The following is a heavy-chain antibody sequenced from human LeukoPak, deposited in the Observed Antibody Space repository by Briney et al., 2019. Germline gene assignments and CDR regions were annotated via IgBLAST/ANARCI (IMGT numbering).Heavy chain of an antibody. Sequence: ASVKVSCKASGYTFTSYDINWVRQATGQGLEWMGWMNPNSGNTGYAQKFQGRVTMTRNTSISNAYMELSSLRSADTAVYYCARAGVLLWFGEPRDYYYYYMDVWGKGTTVTVSS. CDR3: ARAGVLLWFGEPRDYYYYYMDV. CDR2: MNPNSGNT. V-gene: IGHV1-8*01. D-gene: IGHD3-10*01. J-gene: IGHJ6*03. CDR1: GYTFTSYD.